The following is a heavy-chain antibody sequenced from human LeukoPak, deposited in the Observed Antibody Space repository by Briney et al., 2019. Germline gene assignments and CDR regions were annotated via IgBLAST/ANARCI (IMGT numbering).Heavy chain of an antibody. CDR2: INHSGST. J-gene: IGHJ4*02. CDR3: ARGGYDSSGYYSDY. Sequence: PSETLSLTCAVYGGSFSGYYWSWIRQPPAKGLEWIGEINHSGSTNYNPSLKSRVTISVDTSKNQFSLKLSSVTAADTAVYYCARGGYDSSGYYSDYWGQGTLVTVSS. V-gene: IGHV4-34*01. CDR1: GGSFSGYY. D-gene: IGHD3-22*01.